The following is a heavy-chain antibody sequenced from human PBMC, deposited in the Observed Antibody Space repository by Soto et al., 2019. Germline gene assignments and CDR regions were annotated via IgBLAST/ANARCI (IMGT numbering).Heavy chain of an antibody. J-gene: IGHJ5*01. Sequence: PGGSLRLSCAASGFTLRTYTMNWVRQAPGKGLEWVSAMSSSSSDRYYADSVRGRFTISRDNAKNALYLQMNRLRADDTAVYFCVTGMNPLSGGQGTLVTVSP. CDR1: GFTLRTYT. V-gene: IGHV3-21*06. CDR2: MSSSSSDR. CDR3: VTGMNPLS.